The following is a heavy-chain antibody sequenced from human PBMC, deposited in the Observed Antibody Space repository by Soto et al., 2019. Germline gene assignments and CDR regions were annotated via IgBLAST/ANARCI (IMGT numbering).Heavy chain of an antibody. CDR2: ITSSGDRA. CDR1: GFIFSYYE. V-gene: IGHV3-48*03. CDR3: ARDIFDN. Sequence: EVHLVESGGGLVQPGGSLRLSCAASGFIFSYYEMNWVRQAPGKGLEWISYITSSGDRAKYADSVKGRFTISRDNAKNSLYLQMTSLSAEDTGLYYCARDIFDNWGQGILVTVSS. J-gene: IGHJ4*02.